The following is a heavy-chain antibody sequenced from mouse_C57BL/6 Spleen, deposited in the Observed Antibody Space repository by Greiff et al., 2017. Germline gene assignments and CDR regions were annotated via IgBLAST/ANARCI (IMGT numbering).Heavy chain of an antibody. V-gene: IGHV1-18*01. CDR3: ARKLGYYYAMDY. CDR1: GYTFTDYN. D-gene: IGHD4-1*01. J-gene: IGHJ4*01. CDR2: INPNNGGT. Sequence: VQLQQSGPELVKPGASVKIPCKASGYTFTDYNMDWVKQSHGKSLEWIGDINPNNGGTFYNQKFKGKATLTVDKSSSTAYMELRSLTSEDTAVYYGARKLGYYYAMDYWGQGTSVTVSS.